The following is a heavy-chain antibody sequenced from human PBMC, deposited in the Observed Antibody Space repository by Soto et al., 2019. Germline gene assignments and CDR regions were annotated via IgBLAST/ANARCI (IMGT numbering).Heavy chain of an antibody. Sequence: GGSLRLSCAASGFTVDDYAMHGVRQAPGKGLEWVSGISWNSGSIGYADSVKGRFTISRDNAKNSLYLQMNSLRAEDTALYYCAKAPNYDILTGYYSYWGQGTLVTVSS. CDR1: GFTVDDYA. D-gene: IGHD3-9*01. CDR3: AKAPNYDILTGYYSY. J-gene: IGHJ4*02. CDR2: ISWNSGSI. V-gene: IGHV3-9*01.